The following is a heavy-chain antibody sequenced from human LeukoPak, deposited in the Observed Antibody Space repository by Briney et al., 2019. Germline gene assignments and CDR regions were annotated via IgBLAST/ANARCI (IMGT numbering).Heavy chain of an antibody. Sequence: GGSLGLSCAAAGFTFSGFAMTWVRQAPGKGLEWVSSISANGDSTYYADSVRGRFTISRDNSKNTLYLQLNSLRAEDTAVYYCSRNRGYSSNDWGQGTLVTVSS. CDR3: SRNRGYSSND. D-gene: IGHD6-13*01. J-gene: IGHJ4*02. CDR2: ISANGDST. CDR1: GFTFSGFA. V-gene: IGHV3-23*01.